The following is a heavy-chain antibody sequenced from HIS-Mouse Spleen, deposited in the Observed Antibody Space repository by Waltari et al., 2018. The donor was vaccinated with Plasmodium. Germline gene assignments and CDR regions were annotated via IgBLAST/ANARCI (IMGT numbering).Heavy chain of an antibody. V-gene: IGHV3-30*18. J-gene: IGHJ4*02. CDR2: ISYDGSNK. Sequence: QVQLVESGGGVVQPGRYLRLACAASGFTVSSYCSHWVRQAPGKGLEWVAVISYDGSNKYYADSVKGRFTISRDNSKNTLYLQMNSLRAEDTAVYYCAKDRRSSSWYVDYWGQGTLVTVSS. CDR1: GFTVSSYC. CDR3: AKDRRSSSWYVDY. D-gene: IGHD6-13*01.